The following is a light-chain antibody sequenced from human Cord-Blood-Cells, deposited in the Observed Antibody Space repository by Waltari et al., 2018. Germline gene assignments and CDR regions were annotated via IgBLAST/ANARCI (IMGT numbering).Light chain of an antibody. V-gene: IGLV2-14*01. CDR1: SSDVGGYNY. J-gene: IGLJ2*01. CDR3: SSYTSSSTLVV. Sequence: QSALTQPASVSGSPGPSLTISCTGTSSDVGGYNYVSWYQQPPGKAPKLMIYDVSNRPSGVSNRFSGSKSGNTASLTISGLQAEDEADYYCSSYTSSSTLVVFGGGTKLTVL. CDR2: DVS.